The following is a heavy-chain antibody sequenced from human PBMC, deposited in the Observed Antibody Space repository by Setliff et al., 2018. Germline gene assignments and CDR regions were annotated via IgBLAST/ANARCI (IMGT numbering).Heavy chain of an antibody. CDR2: IYPGDSDT. J-gene: IGHJ3*02. D-gene: IGHD3-22*01. V-gene: IGHV5-51*01. CDR3: GSHSSGWYGSAFEN. Sequence: GESLKISCQASGYRFTSNWIGWVRQTPGKGLEWVGAIYPGDSDTRYNPSFRXXXXLSXXXXXXXXXXXXXXXXXSXXXXYFCGSHSSGWYGSAFENWGQGTKVTVSS. CDR1: GYRFTSNW.